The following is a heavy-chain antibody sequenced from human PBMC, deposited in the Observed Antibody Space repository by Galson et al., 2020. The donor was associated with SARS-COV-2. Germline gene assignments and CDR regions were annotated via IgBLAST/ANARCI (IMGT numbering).Heavy chain of an antibody. CDR2: IYPGDSDT. Sequence: GESLKISCKGSGYSFTSYWIGWVRQMPGKGLEWMGIIYPGDSDTRYSPSFQGQVTISADKSISTAYLQWSSLKASDTAMYYCARSSTITMVRGVIMSDYYYVMDVWGQGTTVTVSS. V-gene: IGHV5-51*01. CDR1: GYSFTSYW. CDR3: ARSSTITMVRGVIMSDYYYVMDV. J-gene: IGHJ6*02. D-gene: IGHD3-10*01.